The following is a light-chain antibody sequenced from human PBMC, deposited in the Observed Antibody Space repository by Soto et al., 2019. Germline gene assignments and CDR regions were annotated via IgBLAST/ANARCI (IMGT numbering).Light chain of an antibody. J-gene: IGKJ5*01. CDR1: QSISSW. Sequence: RASQSISSWLAWYQQKPGKAPKLLIYKASSLESGVPSRFSGSGSGTEFTLTISSLQPDDFATYYCQQYNSYPITFGQGTRLENK. CDR3: QQYNSYPIT. CDR2: KAS. V-gene: IGKV1-5*03.